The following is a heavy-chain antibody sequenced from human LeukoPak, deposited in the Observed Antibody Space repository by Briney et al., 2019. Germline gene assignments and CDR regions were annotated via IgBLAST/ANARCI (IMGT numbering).Heavy chain of an antibody. CDR3: ARLVVVAAKGASFDY. Sequence: GESLKISCKGSGYSFTSYWIGWVRQMPGQGLEWLGIIYPGDSDTRYSPSFQGQVSISADKSISTAYLQWSSLKASDTAMYYCARLVVVAAKGASFDYWGQGTLVTVSS. CDR2: IYPGDSDT. J-gene: IGHJ4*02. V-gene: IGHV5-51*01. D-gene: IGHD2-15*01. CDR1: GYSFTSYW.